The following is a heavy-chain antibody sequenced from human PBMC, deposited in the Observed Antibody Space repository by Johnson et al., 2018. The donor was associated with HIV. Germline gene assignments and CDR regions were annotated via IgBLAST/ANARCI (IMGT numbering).Heavy chain of an antibody. D-gene: IGHD4-17*01. V-gene: IGHV3-20*04. CDR3: AKDHGGDYGDFVRTLDTFDL. CDR2: INWNGGST. Sequence: EVQLVESGGGLIQPGGSLRLSCAASGFTVSSNYMSWVRQAPGKGLEWVSGINWNGGSTGYADSVKGRFSISRDNAKKSLYLQMNSLRAEDTAIFYCAKDHGGDYGDFVRTLDTFDLWGRGTMVAVSS. CDR1: GFTVSSNY. J-gene: IGHJ3*01.